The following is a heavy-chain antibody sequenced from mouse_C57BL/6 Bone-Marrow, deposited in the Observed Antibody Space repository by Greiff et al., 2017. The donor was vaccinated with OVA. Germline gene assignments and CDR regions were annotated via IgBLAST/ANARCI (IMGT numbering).Heavy chain of an antibody. CDR2: IDPSDSYT. V-gene: IGHV1-50*01. Sequence: QVQLKQPGAELVKPGASVKLSCKASGYTFTSYWMQWVKQRPGQGLEWIGEIDPSDSYTNYNQKFKGKATLTVDTSSSTAYMQLSSLTSEDSAVDYCASPFYYGSYYFDYWGQGTTLTVSS. J-gene: IGHJ2*01. CDR1: GYTFTSYW. CDR3: ASPFYYGSYYFDY. D-gene: IGHD1-1*01.